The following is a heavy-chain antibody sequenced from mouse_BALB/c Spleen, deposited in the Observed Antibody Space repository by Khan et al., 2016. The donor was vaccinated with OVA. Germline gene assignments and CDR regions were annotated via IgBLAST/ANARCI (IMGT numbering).Heavy chain of an antibody. V-gene: IGHV1-7*01. CDR1: GYTFINYW. CDR3: ARRGLRWDFDY. CDR2: INPSTGYT. D-gene: IGHD1-1*01. J-gene: IGHJ2*01. Sequence: QVQLKQSGAELAKPGASVKMSCKASGYTFINYWILWVKQRPGQGLEWIGYINPSTGYTEYNQNFKDKATLTADKSSSTAYMQLSSRTSEDSAVYDCARRGLRWDFDYWGQGTTLTVSS.